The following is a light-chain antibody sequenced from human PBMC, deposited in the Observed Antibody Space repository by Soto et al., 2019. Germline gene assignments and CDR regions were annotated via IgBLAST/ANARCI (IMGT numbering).Light chain of an antibody. V-gene: IGLV2-14*01. Sequence: QSVLAQPASVSGSPGQSITISCTGTSSDVAGYNYVSWYQQHPGKAPKLLIYDVTNRPSGVSDRFSGSKSGNTASLTISGLLAEDEADYYCCSYTSGSTDVIFGGGTQLTVL. CDR2: DVT. CDR3: CSYTSGSTDVI. J-gene: IGLJ2*01. CDR1: SSDVAGYNY.